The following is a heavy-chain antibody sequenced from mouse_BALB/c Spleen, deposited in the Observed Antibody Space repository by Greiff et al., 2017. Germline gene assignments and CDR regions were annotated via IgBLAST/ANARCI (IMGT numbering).Heavy chain of an antibody. CDR1: GFTFSSYG. V-gene: IGHV5-6*01. J-gene: IGHJ4*01. D-gene: IGHD2-10*02. CDR2: ISSGGSYT. CDR3: ARSSSMVTTHYAMDY. Sequence: DVHLVESGGDLVKPGGSLKLSCAASGFTFSSYGMSWVRQTPDKRLEWVATISSGGSYTYYPDSVKGRFTISRDNAKNTLYLQMSSLKSEDTAMYYCARSSSMVTTHYAMDYWGQGTSVTVSS.